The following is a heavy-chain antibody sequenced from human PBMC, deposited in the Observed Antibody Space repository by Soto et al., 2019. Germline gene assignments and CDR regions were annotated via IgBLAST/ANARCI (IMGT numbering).Heavy chain of an antibody. CDR1: GFTFSNYV. D-gene: IGHD3-10*01. CDR3: AKGVLSFHYGMEV. Sequence: GGSLRLSCAASGFTFSNYVMHWVRQAPGKGLVWVSRVSHDGSTTSYADSVEGRFTISRDNSKNTLYLQMNSLRDEDTAVYYCAKGVLSFHYGMEVWGQGTTVTVSS. CDR2: VSHDGSTT. V-gene: IGHV3-74*01. J-gene: IGHJ6*02.